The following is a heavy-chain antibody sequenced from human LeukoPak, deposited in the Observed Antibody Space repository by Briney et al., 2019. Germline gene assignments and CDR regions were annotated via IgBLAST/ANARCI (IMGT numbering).Heavy chain of an antibody. Sequence: SETLSLTCAVYGGSFSDYCWSWIRQTPGKGLEWVGEILHNGSTDYNPSLKGRVTMSADTSKNHFSLRMTSMTAADTAVFYCARSSPAAAGTFDYWGQGTLVAVSS. D-gene: IGHD6-13*01. CDR2: ILHNGST. J-gene: IGHJ4*02. CDR1: GGSFSDYC. CDR3: ARSSPAAAGTFDY. V-gene: IGHV4-34*12.